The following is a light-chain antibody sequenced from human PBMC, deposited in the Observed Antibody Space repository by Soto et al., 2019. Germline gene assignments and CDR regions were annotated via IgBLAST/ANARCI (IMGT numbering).Light chain of an antibody. Sequence: EIVLTQSPGTLSLSPGERATLSCSASQSVRSSYFAWYQQKPGQAPRLLIFGASTRAPGIPDRCSGSWSGTDFTLTISKLEPEDFALFYCQQYGNSPLTFGGGTKVDI. V-gene: IGKV3-20*01. CDR3: QQYGNSPLT. CDR2: GAS. CDR1: QSVRSSY. J-gene: IGKJ4*01.